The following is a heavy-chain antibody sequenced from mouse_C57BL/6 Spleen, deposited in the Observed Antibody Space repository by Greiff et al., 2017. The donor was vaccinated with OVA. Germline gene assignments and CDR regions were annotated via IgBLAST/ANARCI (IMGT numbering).Heavy chain of an antibody. CDR3: ARSGYYGSSSYFDV. J-gene: IGHJ1*03. D-gene: IGHD1-1*01. CDR2: INPSNGGT. Sequence: QVQLKQPGTELVKPGASVKLSCKASGYTFTSYWMHWVKQRPGQGLEWIGNINPSNGGTNYNEKFKSKATLTVDKSSSTAYMQLSSLTSEDSAVYYCARSGYYGSSSYFDVWGTGTTVTVSS. V-gene: IGHV1-53*01. CDR1: GYTFTSYW.